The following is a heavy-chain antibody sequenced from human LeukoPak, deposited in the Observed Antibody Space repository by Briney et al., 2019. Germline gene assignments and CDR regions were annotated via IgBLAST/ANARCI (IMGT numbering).Heavy chain of an antibody. Sequence: ASVKVSCKASGYTITSYGISWVRQAPGQGLEWMGWISAYNGNTNYAQKPQGRVTMTTDTSTSTAYMELRSLRSDDTAVYYCARDRRADYITWYFQQWGQGTLVTVSS. V-gene: IGHV1-18*01. D-gene: IGHD4-11*01. CDR2: ISAYNGNT. CDR1: GYTITSYG. CDR3: ARDRRADYITWYFQQ. J-gene: IGHJ1*01.